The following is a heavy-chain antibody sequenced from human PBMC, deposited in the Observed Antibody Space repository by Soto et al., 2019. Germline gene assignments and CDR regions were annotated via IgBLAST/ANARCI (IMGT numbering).Heavy chain of an antibody. J-gene: IGHJ4*02. V-gene: IGHV3-30*03. Sequence: QVQLVESGGGVVQPGGSLTLSCAASRFTFSNYGMHWVRQAPGEGLEWVAVISYDGTNHYYADSVRGRFTLSRDNSKNTLYLHMDRPTSDDTAVYYCASDTKTGVVVPGAPKYWGQGTLVAVSS. CDR2: ISYDGTNH. CDR1: RFTFSNYG. CDR3: ASDTKTGVVVPGAPKY. D-gene: IGHD2-2*01.